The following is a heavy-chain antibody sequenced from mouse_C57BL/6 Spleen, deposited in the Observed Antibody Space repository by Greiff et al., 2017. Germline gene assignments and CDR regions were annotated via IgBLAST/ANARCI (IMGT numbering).Heavy chain of an antibody. CDR1: GFNIKNTY. J-gene: IGHJ2*01. CDR2: IDPASGNT. D-gene: IGHD1-1*01. V-gene: IGHV14-3*01. Sequence: VQLQQSVAELVRPGASVKLSCTASGFNIKNTYMHWVKQRPEQGLEWIGNIDPASGNTKYAPKFQGKATITADTTSNTAYLQLSSRTSEDTTIYYCARWGYYGGYYFDYWGQGTTLTVSS. CDR3: ARWGYYGGYYFDY.